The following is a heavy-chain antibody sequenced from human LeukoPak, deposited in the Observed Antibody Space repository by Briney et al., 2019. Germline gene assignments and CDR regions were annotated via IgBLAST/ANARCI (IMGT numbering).Heavy chain of an antibody. J-gene: IGHJ6*04. Sequence: SETLSLTCADYGGSFSGYYWSWIRQPPGKGLEWIGEINHSGSTNYNPSLKSRVTISVDTSKNQFSLKLSSVTAADTAVYYCARRWELLCFLDVWGKGTTVTVSS. CDR2: INHSGST. V-gene: IGHV4-34*01. D-gene: IGHD1-26*01. CDR3: ARRWELLCFLDV. CDR1: GGSFSGYY.